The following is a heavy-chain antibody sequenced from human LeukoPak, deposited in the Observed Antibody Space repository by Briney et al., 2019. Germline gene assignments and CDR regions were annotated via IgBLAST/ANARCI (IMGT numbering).Heavy chain of an antibody. J-gene: IGHJ4*02. CDR2: IYTSGST. D-gene: IGHD4-17*01. Sequence: KPSETLSLTCTVSGGSISSYYWSWIRQPAGKGLEWIGRIYTSGSTNYNPSLKSRVTMSVDTSKNQFSLKLSSVTAADTAVYYCARSQIRGDYIRPFDYWGQGTLVTVSS. V-gene: IGHV4-4*07. CDR1: GGSISSYY. CDR3: ARSQIRGDYIRPFDY.